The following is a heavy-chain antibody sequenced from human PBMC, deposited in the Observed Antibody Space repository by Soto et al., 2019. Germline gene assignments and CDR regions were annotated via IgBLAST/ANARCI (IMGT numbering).Heavy chain of an antibody. CDR3: ARAFPIAVAAYFDY. J-gene: IGHJ4*02. Sequence: QVQLQESGPGLVKPSETLSLTCTVSGGSISSYYWSWIRQPPGKGLEWIGYIYYSGSTNYNPSLKSRVTISVDTSKNQVSLKLSSVTAADTAVYYCARAFPIAVAAYFDYWGQGTLVTVSS. V-gene: IGHV4-59*01. D-gene: IGHD6-19*01. CDR2: IYYSGST. CDR1: GGSISSYY.